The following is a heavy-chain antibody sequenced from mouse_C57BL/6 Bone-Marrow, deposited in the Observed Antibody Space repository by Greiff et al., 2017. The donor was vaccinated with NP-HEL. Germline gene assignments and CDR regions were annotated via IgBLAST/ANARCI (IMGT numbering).Heavy chain of an antibody. J-gene: IGHJ4*01. Sequence: EVQLQQSGAELVRPGASVKLSCTASGFTFTDDYMHWVKQRPEQGLEWIGWIDPENGDTEYASKFQGKATITADTSSNTAYLQLSSLTSEDSAVYYCAPYYYALDYWGRGTSVTVSA. CDR1: GFTFTDDY. V-gene: IGHV14-4*01. CDR2: IDPENGDT. CDR3: APYYYALDY.